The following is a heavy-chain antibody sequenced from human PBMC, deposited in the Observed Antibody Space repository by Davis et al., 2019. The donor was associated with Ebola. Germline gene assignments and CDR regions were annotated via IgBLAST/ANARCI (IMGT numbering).Heavy chain of an antibody. CDR1: GGSISSGGYS. CDR2: IYHSGST. Sequence: MPSETLSLTCAVSGGSISSGGYSWSWIRQPPGKGLEWIGYIYHSGSTYYNPSLKSRVTISVDTSKNQFSLKLSSVTAADTAVYYCARAVYGIFDYWGQGTLVTVSS. V-gene: IGHV4-30-2*01. D-gene: IGHD5/OR15-5a*01. CDR3: ARAVYGIFDY. J-gene: IGHJ4*02.